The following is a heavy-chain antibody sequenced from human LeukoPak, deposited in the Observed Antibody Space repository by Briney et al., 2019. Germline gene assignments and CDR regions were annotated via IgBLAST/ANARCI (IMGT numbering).Heavy chain of an antibody. CDR3: AQRAPPY. J-gene: IGHJ4*02. V-gene: IGHV3-66*01. Sequence: GGSLRLSCIVSGFPVNANDMNWVRQAPGMGLEWVSLIYISGITKYADSVQGRFTISRDNSKNTLDLQLNGLRAEDTAVYYCAQRAPPYWGQGTQVTVSS. CDR1: GFPVNAND. CDR2: IYISGIT.